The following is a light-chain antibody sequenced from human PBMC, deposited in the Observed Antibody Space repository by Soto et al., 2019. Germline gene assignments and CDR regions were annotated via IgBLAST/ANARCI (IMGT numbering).Light chain of an antibody. Sequence: DIQMTQSPSTLSASVGDRVTITCRASQSFNNLVAWYQQKPGNAPKLLIYKASNLESGETSRFSGSGSRTEFTLNLSSLQPDDVGTYYCQQYNSWTVGQGTNVEIK. J-gene: IGKJ1*01. V-gene: IGKV1-5*03. CDR3: QQYNSWT. CDR1: QSFNNL. CDR2: KAS.